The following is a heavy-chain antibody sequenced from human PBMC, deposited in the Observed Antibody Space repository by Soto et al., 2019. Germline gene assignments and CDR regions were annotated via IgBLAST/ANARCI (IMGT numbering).Heavy chain of an antibody. CDR2: IDHSGIT. D-gene: IGHD1-26*01. V-gene: IGHV4-34*04. Sequence: SETLSLTCAVSGGAVSGFYWSWIRQSSGKGLEWIGEIDHSGITNHNTALKSRATMSVDTSKNQFSLKLRSVTAADTAVYYCARGVSVTLAVQGGAPDKNYFDSWSQGTLVTVSS. CDR1: GGAVSGFY. J-gene: IGHJ4*02. CDR3: ARGVSVTLAVQGGAPDKNYFDS.